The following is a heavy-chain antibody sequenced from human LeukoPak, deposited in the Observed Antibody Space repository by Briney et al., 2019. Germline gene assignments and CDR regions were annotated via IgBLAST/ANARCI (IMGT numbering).Heavy chain of an antibody. V-gene: IGHV1-18*01. D-gene: IGHD2-15*01. Sequence: ASVKVSCKASGYTFTSYGISWVRQAPGQGLEWMGWISAYNGNTNYAQKLQCRVTMTTDTSTSTAYMELRSLRSDDTAVYYCASYCSGGSCYSRVVWGQGTMVTVSS. CDR3: ASYCSGGSCYSRVV. CDR1: GYTFTSYG. CDR2: ISAYNGNT. J-gene: IGHJ3*01.